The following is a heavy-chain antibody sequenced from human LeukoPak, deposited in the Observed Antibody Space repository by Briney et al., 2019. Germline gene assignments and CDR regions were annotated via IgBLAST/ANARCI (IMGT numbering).Heavy chain of an antibody. V-gene: IGHV3-9*01. CDR3: AKGLVDYGDYFDY. CDR2: ISWNSGSI. D-gene: IGHD4-17*01. CDR1: GFTFDDYA. J-gene: IGHJ4*02. Sequence: PGRSLRLSCAASGFTFDDYAMHWVRQAPGKGLERVSGISWNSGSIGYADSVKGRFTISRDNAKNSLYLQMNSLRAEDTALYYCAKGLVDYGDYFDYWGQGTLVTVSS.